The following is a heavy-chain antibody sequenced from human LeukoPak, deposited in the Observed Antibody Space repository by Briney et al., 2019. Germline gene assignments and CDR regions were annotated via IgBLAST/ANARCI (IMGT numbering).Heavy chain of an antibody. V-gene: IGHV3-23*01. CDR3: AKEGYYDSSGYYDY. Sequence: GSLRLSCAASGFTFSSYAMSWVRQAPGKGLEWVSAISGSGGSTYYADSVKGRSTISRDNSKNTLYLQMNSLRAEDTAVYYCAKEGYYDSSGYYDYWGQGTLVTVSS. D-gene: IGHD3-22*01. J-gene: IGHJ4*02. CDR2: ISGSGGST. CDR1: GFTFSSYA.